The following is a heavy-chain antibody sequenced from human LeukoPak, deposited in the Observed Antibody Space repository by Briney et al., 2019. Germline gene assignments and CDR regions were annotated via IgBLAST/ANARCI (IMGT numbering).Heavy chain of an antibody. V-gene: IGHV4-39*01. CDR2: MYYSGST. CDR1: GGSISSSSNY. D-gene: IGHD6-13*01. CDR3: ATSDGTSTCYHYMHV. J-gene: IGHJ6*03. Sequence: SETLSLTCTVSGGSISSSSNYWGWIRQPPGKGLEWIGNMYYSGSTYYNPSLRSRVTISLDTSKNQFSLKLNSVTAADTAVYFCATSDGTSTCYHYMHVWGKGTTVTVSS.